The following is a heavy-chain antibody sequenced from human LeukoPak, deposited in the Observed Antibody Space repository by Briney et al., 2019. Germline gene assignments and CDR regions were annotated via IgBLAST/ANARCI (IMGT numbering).Heavy chain of an antibody. Sequence: GGSLRLSCVGSGFTFNDYWIHWVRQAPGKGLVWVSAIKTDASAMQYADSVKGRFAISRDNAKNTVYLQMNSLRDEDTVVYYCVRDRTVSTILDYWGQGTLVTVSS. CDR3: VRDRTVSTILDY. J-gene: IGHJ4*02. CDR1: GFTFNDYW. CDR2: IKTDASAM. D-gene: IGHD5/OR15-5a*01. V-gene: IGHV3-74*03.